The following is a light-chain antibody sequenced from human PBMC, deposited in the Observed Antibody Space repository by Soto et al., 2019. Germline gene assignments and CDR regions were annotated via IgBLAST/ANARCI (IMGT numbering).Light chain of an antibody. CDR2: AAS. CDR3: QQVNSFPLT. Sequence: DIQLTQSPSFLSASVGDRVTITCRASQGISSSFAWYQQKPGKAPNLLIYAASTLQSGVPSRFSGSGSGTEFTLTISSLQPEDFATYYCQQVNSFPLTFGGGTKVEI. J-gene: IGKJ4*01. V-gene: IGKV1-9*01. CDR1: QGISSS.